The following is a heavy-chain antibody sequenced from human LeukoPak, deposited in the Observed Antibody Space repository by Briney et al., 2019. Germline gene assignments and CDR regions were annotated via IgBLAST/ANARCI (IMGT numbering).Heavy chain of an antibody. CDR1: GYSISSGYY. D-gene: IGHD4-17*01. Sequence: SETLSLTCTVSGYSISSGYYWGWIRQPPGKGLEWIGSIYHSGSTNYNPSLKSRVTISVDKSKNQFSLKLSSVTAADTAVYYCARGAVTTPGYYYGMDVWGQGTTVTVSS. CDR2: IYHSGST. V-gene: IGHV4-38-2*02. CDR3: ARGAVTTPGYYYGMDV. J-gene: IGHJ6*02.